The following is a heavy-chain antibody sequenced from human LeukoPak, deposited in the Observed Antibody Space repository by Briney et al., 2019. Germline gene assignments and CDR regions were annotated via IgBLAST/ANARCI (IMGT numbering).Heavy chain of an antibody. V-gene: IGHV4-59*01. J-gene: IGHJ4*02. CDR2: IYYSGST. D-gene: IGHD5-18*01. CDR1: GASISSYY. CDR3: ARWLYGDTAMVYYFDY. Sequence: KPSETLSITCTVSGASISSYYWSWIRQPPGKGLEWIGYIYYSGSTNYNPPLKSRVTISVDTSKNQFSLKLSSVTAADTAVYYCARWLYGDTAMVYYFDYWGQGTLVTVSS.